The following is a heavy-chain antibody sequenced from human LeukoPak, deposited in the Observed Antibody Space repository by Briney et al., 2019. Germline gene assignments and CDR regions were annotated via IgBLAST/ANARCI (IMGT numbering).Heavy chain of an antibody. V-gene: IGHV5-51*01. CDR1: GYSFTSYW. CDR3: ARLSARYSSGPFHY. Sequence: PGASLHISCEGSGYSFTSYWIGWVRPLPEKGLEWMGIIYPGDCDTRYSPSFQGQVTISADKSISTAYLQWSSLKASDTAMYYCARLSARYSSGPFHYWGQGTLVTVSS. D-gene: IGHD6-19*01. CDR2: IYPGDCDT. J-gene: IGHJ4*02.